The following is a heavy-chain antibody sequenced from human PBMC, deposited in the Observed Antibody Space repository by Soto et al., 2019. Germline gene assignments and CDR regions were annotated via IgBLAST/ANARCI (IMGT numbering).Heavy chain of an antibody. Sequence: SETLSLTCTVSGGSISSYYWSWIRQPPGKELEWIGYIYYSGSTNYNPSLKSRVTISVDTSKNQFSLKLSSVTAADTAVYYCAAKNSSGSGSYQVGYYYGMDFGGQGTTVNVSS. V-gene: IGHV4-59*01. D-gene: IGHD6-19*01. J-gene: IGHJ6*02. CDR3: AAKNSSGSGSYQVGYYYGMDF. CDR1: GGSISSYY. CDR2: IYYSGST.